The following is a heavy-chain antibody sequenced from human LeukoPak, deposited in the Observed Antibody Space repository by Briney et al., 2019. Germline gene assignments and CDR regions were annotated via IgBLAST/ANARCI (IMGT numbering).Heavy chain of an antibody. J-gene: IGHJ6*03. Sequence: GGSLRLSCAASGLTVSRNYMNWVRQAPGMGLEWVAVIYSGGSTYYADSVKDRFTISRDNSKNTLYLQMNSLRAEDTAVYYCARARVARLIRDYYYYMDVWGKGTTVTVSS. CDR1: GLTVSRNY. CDR2: IYSGGST. V-gene: IGHV3-66*01. CDR3: ARARVARLIRDYYYYMDV. D-gene: IGHD6-6*01.